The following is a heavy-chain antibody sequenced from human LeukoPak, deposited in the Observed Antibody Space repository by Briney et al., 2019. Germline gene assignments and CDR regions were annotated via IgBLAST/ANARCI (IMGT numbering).Heavy chain of an antibody. J-gene: IGHJ4*02. CDR2: ISYDGSNK. V-gene: IGHV3-30-3*01. CDR3: AKGGNDYDSSALGFDY. Sequence: PGGSLRLSCAASGFTFSSYAMHWVRQAPGKGLEWVAVISYDGSNKYYADSVKGRFTISRDNSKNTLYLQMNSLRAEDTAVYYCAKGGNDYDSSALGFDYWGQGTLVTVSS. D-gene: IGHD3-22*01. CDR1: GFTFSSYA.